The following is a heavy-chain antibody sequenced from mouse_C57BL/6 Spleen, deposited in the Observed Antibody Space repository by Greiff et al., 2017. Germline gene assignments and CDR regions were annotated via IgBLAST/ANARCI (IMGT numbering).Heavy chain of an antibody. CDR3: ARPESEGYFDY. J-gene: IGHJ2*01. CDR1: GYTFTSYG. CDR2: IYPRCGNT. Sequence: QVQLQQSGAELARPGASVKLSCKASGYTFTSYGISWVKQRTGQGLEWIGEIYPRCGNTYYNEKFKGKATLTADKSSSTAYMELRSLTSEDSAVYFCARPESEGYFDYWGQGTTLTVSS. V-gene: IGHV1-81*01.